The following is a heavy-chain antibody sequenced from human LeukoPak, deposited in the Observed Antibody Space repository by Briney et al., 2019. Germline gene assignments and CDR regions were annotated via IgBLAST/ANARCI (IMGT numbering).Heavy chain of an antibody. Sequence: GGSLRLSCAASGFTFSNYWMSWVRQAPGKGLEWVANIKQDGSEKYYVDSVKGRFTISRDNAKNSLYLQMNSLRAEDTAVYYCAGRRCSSTSCFFDYWGQGTLVTVSS. J-gene: IGHJ4*02. V-gene: IGHV3-7*01. CDR2: IKQDGSEK. CDR3: AGRRCSSTSCFFDY. CDR1: GFTFSNYW. D-gene: IGHD2-2*01.